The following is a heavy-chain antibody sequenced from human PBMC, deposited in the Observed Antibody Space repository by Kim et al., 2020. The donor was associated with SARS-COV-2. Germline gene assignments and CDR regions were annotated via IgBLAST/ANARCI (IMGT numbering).Heavy chain of an antibody. J-gene: IGHJ4*02. CDR2: ISSSSSYI. Sequence: GGSLRLSCAASGFTFSSYSMNWVRQAPGKGLEWVSSISSSSSYIYYADSVKGRFTISRDNAKNSLYLQMNSLRAEDTAVYYCARDTRGAVAGRGVFDYWGQGTLVTVSS. CDR1: GFTFSSYS. V-gene: IGHV3-21*01. CDR3: ARDTRGAVAGRGVFDY. D-gene: IGHD6-19*01.